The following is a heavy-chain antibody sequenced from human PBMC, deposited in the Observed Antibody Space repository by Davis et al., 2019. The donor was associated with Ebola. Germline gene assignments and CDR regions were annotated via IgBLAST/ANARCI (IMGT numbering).Heavy chain of an antibody. V-gene: IGHV3-7*04. CDR1: GFTFSSYW. CDR2: IKQDGSEK. CDR3: ARVYSGYDLYYYYGMDV. Sequence: GESLKISCAASGFTFSSYWMSWVRQAPGKGLEWVANIKQDGSEKYYVDSVKGRFTISRDNAKNSLYLQMNSLRAEDTAVYYCARVYSGYDLYYYYGMDVWGQGTTVTVSS. D-gene: IGHD5-12*01. J-gene: IGHJ6*02.